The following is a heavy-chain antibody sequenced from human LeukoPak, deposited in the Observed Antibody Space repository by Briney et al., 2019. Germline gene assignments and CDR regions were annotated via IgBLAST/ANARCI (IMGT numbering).Heavy chain of an antibody. CDR2: ISSSSSYI. Sequence: PGGSLRPSCAASGFTFSSYSMNWVRQAPGKGLEWVSSISSSSSYIYYADSVKGRFTISRDNAKNSLYLQMNSLRAEDTAVYYCARGKYCTNGVCYHYYYYYMDVWGKGTTVTVSS. V-gene: IGHV3-21*01. CDR1: GFTFSSYS. CDR3: ARGKYCTNGVCYHYYYYYMDV. D-gene: IGHD2-8*01. J-gene: IGHJ6*03.